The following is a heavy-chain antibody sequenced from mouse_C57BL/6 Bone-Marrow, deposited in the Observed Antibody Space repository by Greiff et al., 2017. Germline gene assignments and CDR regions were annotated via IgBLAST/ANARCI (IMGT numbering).Heavy chain of an antibody. CDR2: IDPSDSYT. Sequence: QVHVKQPGAELVMPGASVKLSCKASGYTFTSYWMHWVKQRPGQGLEWIGEIDPSDSYTNYNQKFKGKSTLTVDKSSSTAYMQLSSLTSEDSAVYYCAREDLGIYYGSSRFAYWGQGTLVTVSA. D-gene: IGHD1-1*01. J-gene: IGHJ3*01. CDR1: GYTFTSYW. CDR3: AREDLGIYYGSSRFAY. V-gene: IGHV1-69*01.